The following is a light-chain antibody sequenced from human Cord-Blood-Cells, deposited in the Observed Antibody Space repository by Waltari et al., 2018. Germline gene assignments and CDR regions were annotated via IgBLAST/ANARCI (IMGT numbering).Light chain of an antibody. V-gene: IGKV1-33*01. CDR1: QDISNY. Sequence: DLQMTQSPSSLSASVGDRVTITCQPSQDISNYLNWYQQKPGKAPKLLIYDASNLETGVPSRFSGSGSGTDFTFTISSLQPEDIATYYCQQYDNLRYSFGQGTKLEIK. CDR2: DAS. CDR3: QQYDNLRYS. J-gene: IGKJ2*03.